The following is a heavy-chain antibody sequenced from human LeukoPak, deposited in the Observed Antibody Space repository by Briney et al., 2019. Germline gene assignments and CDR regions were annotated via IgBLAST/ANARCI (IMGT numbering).Heavy chain of an antibody. CDR1: GYTFTGYY. D-gene: IGHD3-9*01. CDR2: INPNSGGT. V-gene: IGHV1-2*02. CDR3: ARARNYILTGYYTN. Sequence: ASVKVSCKASGYTFTGYYMHWVRQAPGQGLEWMGWINPNSGGTNYAQKFQGRVTMTRDTSISTAYMELSRLRSDDAAVYYCARARNYILTGYYTNWGQGTLVTVSS. J-gene: IGHJ4*02.